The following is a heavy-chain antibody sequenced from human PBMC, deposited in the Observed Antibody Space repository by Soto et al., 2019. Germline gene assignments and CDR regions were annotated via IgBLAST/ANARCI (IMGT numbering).Heavy chain of an antibody. J-gene: IGHJ4*02. CDR1: GGSISSGGYY. CDR3: ARARPGDYGDYRYYFDY. D-gene: IGHD4-17*01. V-gene: IGHV4-31*03. Sequence: SETLSLTCTVSGGSISSGGYYWSWIRQHPGKGLEWIGYIYYSGSTYYNPSLKSRVTISVDTSKNQFSLKLSSVTAADTAVYYCARARPGDYGDYRYYFDYWGQGTLVTVSS. CDR2: IYYSGST.